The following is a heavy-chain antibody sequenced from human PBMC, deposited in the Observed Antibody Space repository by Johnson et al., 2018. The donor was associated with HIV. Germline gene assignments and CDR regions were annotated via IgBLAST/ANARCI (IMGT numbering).Heavy chain of an antibody. CDR2: ISYDGRNK. V-gene: IGHV3-30-3*01. CDR3: TTKSLGAFDI. CDR1: GFTFSSYA. D-gene: IGHD3-16*01. Sequence: QVQLVESGGGVVQPGRSLRLSCAASGFTFSSYAMHWVRQAPGTGLEWVAVISYDGRNKYYADSGKGRFTISRDNSKNTLYLQMNSRRAEDTAVYYCTTKSLGAFDIWGQGTMVTVSS. J-gene: IGHJ3*02.